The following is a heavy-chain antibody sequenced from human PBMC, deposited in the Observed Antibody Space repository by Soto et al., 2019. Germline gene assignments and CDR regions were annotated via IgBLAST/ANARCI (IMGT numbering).Heavy chain of an antibody. CDR1: GFTFSSYW. CDR2: IKQDGSEK. J-gene: IGHJ4*02. Sequence: GGSLRLSCAASGFTFSSYWMSWVRQAPGKGLEWVANIKQDGSEKYYVDSVKGRFTISRDNAKNSLYLQMNSLRAEDTAVYYCARDMYCSGGSCYSEGGFDYSGPGTLVTVST. D-gene: IGHD2-15*01. V-gene: IGHV3-7*01. CDR3: ARDMYCSGGSCYSEGGFDY.